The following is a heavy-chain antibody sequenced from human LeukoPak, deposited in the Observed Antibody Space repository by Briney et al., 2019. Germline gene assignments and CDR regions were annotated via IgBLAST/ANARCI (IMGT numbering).Heavy chain of an antibody. J-gene: IGHJ6*02. D-gene: IGHD3-10*01. V-gene: IGHV3-21*01. CDR3: ARDRSRSFGEFAARYKLNYYYYGMDV. Sequence: GGSLRLSCAASGFTFSSYSMNWVRQAPGKGLEWVSSISSSSSYIYYADSVKGRFTISRDNAKNSLYLQMNSLRAEDTAVYYCARDRSRSFGEFAARYKLNYYYYGMDVWGQGTTVTVSS. CDR1: GFTFSSYS. CDR2: ISSSSSYI.